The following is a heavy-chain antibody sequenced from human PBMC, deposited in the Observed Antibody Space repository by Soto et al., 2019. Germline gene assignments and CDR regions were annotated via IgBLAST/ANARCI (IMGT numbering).Heavy chain of an antibody. CDR1: GFPFTKAW. V-gene: IGHV3-15*01. CDR2: IKSKTSSETR. D-gene: IGHD3-22*01. J-gene: IGHJ3*02. CDR3: TTDGFTGIVGI. Sequence: PGGSLRLSCAASGFPFTKAWMTWVRQAPGKGLEWVGRIKSKTSSETRDYAAPVKGRFTISRDDSKNMLYLEMNSLKIEDTGVYYCTTDGFTGIVGIWGQGTMVTVSS.